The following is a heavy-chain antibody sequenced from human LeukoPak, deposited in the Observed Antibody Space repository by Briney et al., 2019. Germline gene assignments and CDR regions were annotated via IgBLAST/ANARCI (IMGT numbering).Heavy chain of an antibody. J-gene: IGHJ4*02. CDR2: ISPDGTSK. D-gene: IGHD1-26*01. Sequence: PGGSLRLSCVASGFTFRSYWMHWVRQAPGKGLVWVSRISPDGTSKSYADSVKGRFTISRDNAKNTLSLQMNSLRAEDTGLYYCARADGSHYGLKDYWGQGTLVTVSS. CDR3: ARADGSHYGLKDY. V-gene: IGHV3-74*01. CDR1: GFTFRSYW.